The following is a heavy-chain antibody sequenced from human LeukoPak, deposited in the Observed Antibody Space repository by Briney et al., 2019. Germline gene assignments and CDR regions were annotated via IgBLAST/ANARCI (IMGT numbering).Heavy chain of an antibody. Sequence: GRSLRLSCAASGCTFSSYGMHWVRQAPGKGLEWVAVISYDGSNKYYADSVKGRFTISRDNSKNTLYLQMNSLRAEDTAVYYCATDRTDSGCLVDYFHHWGQGTRVTVSS. D-gene: IGHD3-10*01. CDR3: ATDRTDSGCLVDYFHH. CDR1: GCTFSSYG. CDR2: ISYDGSNK. J-gene: IGHJ1*01. V-gene: IGHV3-30*03.